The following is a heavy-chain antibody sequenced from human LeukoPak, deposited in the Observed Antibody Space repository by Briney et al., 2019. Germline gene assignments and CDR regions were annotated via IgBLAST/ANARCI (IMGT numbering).Heavy chain of an antibody. Sequence: SETLSLTCTVSGGSISSYYWSWVRQPPGKGLGWNGFIYYSGRTKHNPSLKSRVNISVETSKIQFSLKLSSVTPAGTAVYYCARESGYGSGLWKASDIWGQGTMVTVSS. CDR3: ARESGYGSGLWKASDI. D-gene: IGHD3-10*01. J-gene: IGHJ3*02. V-gene: IGHV4-59*01. CDR1: GGSISSYY. CDR2: IYYSGRT.